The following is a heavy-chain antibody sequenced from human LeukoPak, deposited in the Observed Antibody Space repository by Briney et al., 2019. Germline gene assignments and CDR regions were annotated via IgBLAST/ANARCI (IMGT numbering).Heavy chain of an antibody. CDR2: ISYDGSNK. Sequence: PGGSLRLSCAASGFTFSSYAMHWVRQAPGKGLEWVAVISYDGSNKYYADSVKGRFTISRDNSKNTLYLQMNSLRAEDTAVYYCARAGGVSVYWGQGTLVTVSS. CDR1: GFTFSSYA. D-gene: IGHD3-16*01. J-gene: IGHJ4*02. V-gene: IGHV3-30-3*01. CDR3: ARAGGVSVY.